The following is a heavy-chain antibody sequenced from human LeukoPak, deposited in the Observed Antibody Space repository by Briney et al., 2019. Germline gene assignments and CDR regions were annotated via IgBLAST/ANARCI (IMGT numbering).Heavy chain of an antibody. V-gene: IGHV4-61*02. Sequence: PSETLSLTCTVSGGSISSGSYYWSWIRQPAGKGLEWIGRIYTSGSTNYNPSLKSRVTISVDRSKNQFSLKLSSVTAADTAVYCCARGKGVGAIRQGDAFDIWGQGTMVTVSS. J-gene: IGHJ3*02. CDR1: GGSISSGSYY. D-gene: IGHD1-26*01. CDR3: ARGKGVGAIRQGDAFDI. CDR2: IYTSGST.